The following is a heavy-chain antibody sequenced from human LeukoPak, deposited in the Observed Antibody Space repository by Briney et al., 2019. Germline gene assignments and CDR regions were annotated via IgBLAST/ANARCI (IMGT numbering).Heavy chain of an antibody. CDR1: GFTFSSYA. D-gene: IGHD5-24*01. Sequence: GGSLRLSCAASGFTFSSYAMSWVRQAPGKGLEWVSAISGSGGSTYYADSVKGRFTISRDNSKNTLYLQTNSLRAEDTAVYYCAKRGGGRWLQSSYYGMDVWGQGTTVTVSS. V-gene: IGHV3-23*01. CDR3: AKRGGGRWLQSSYYGMDV. CDR2: ISGSGGST. J-gene: IGHJ6*02.